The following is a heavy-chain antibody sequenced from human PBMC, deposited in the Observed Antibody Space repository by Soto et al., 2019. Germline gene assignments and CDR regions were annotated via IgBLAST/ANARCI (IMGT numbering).Heavy chain of an antibody. D-gene: IGHD5-12*01. CDR2: IITIFGTA. V-gene: IGHV1-69*13. CDR3: ARRYSVYDWEGHFDY. J-gene: IGHJ4*02. Sequence: SVKVSCKASGCTFSSYAISWVRQAPGQGLEWMGGIITIFGTANYAQNFPGRVTITAEESTRTAYMELSSLRSEDTAVYYCARRYSVYDWEGHFDYWGQGTLVTVSS. CDR1: GCTFSSYA.